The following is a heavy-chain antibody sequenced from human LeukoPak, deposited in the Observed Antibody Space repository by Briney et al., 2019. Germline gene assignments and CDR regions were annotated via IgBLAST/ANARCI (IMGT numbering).Heavy chain of an antibody. Sequence: GESLKISCKGSGYSFTSYWIGWVRPMPGKGLEWMGIIYPGDSDIRYSPSFQGQVTISADKSISTAYLQWSSLKASDTAMYYCARGGYSYNNWFDPWGQGTLVTVSS. CDR2: IYPGDSDI. J-gene: IGHJ5*02. V-gene: IGHV5-51*01. CDR3: ARGGYSYNNWFDP. CDR1: GYSFTSYW. D-gene: IGHD5-18*01.